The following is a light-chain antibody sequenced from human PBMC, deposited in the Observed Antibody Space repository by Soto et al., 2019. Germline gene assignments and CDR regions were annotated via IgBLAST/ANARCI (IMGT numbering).Light chain of an antibody. J-gene: IGKJ3*01. CDR1: QGISNY. Sequence: DIQMTQSPSSLSASVGDRVTITCRASQGISNYVAWYQQKPGKVPTLLIYAASTLQSGVPSRFSGSGSGTDFTLTISSLQPEDVATYYCHKYNGAPLPCGPGTKVDIK. V-gene: IGKV1-27*01. CDR3: HKYNGAPLP. CDR2: AAS.